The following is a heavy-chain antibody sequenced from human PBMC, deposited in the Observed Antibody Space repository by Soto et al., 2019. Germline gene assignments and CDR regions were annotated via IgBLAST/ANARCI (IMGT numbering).Heavy chain of an antibody. Sequence: SETLSLTCTVSGGSISSGGYYWSWIRQHPGKGLEWIGYIYYSGSTYYNPSLKSRVTISVDTSKNQFSLKLSSVTAADTAVYYCARGGALRFLDYWGQGTLVTVSS. CDR2: IYYSGST. CDR1: GGSISSGGYY. CDR3: ARGGALRFLDY. V-gene: IGHV4-31*03. D-gene: IGHD3-3*01. J-gene: IGHJ4*02.